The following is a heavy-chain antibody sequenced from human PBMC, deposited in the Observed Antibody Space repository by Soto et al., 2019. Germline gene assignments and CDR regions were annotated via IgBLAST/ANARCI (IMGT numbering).Heavy chain of an antibody. CDR1: GYTLTELS. CDR2: FDPEDGET. D-gene: IGHD6-19*01. Sequence: VASVKVSCKVSGYTLTELSMHWVRQAPGKGLEWMGGFDPEDGETIYAQKFQGRVTMTEDTSTDTAYMELSSLRSEDTAVYYCATAMIIAVAESSPILWGQGTPVTVYS. J-gene: IGHJ4*02. V-gene: IGHV1-24*01. CDR3: ATAMIIAVAESSPIL.